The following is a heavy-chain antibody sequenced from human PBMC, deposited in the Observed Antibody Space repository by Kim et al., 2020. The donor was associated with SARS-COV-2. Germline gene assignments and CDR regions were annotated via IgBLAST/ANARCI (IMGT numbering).Heavy chain of an antibody. Sequence: SVKVSCKASGGTFSSYAISWVRQAPGQGLEWMGGIIPIFGTANYAQKFQGRVTITADESTSTAYMELSSLRSEDTAVYYCARGRLDHPTGIAAVGMSRDDYYYYYGMDVWGQGTTVTVSS. CDR2: IIPIFGTA. D-gene: IGHD6-13*01. V-gene: IGHV1-69*13. CDR3: ARGRLDHPTGIAAVGMSRDDYYYYYGMDV. CDR1: GGTFSSYA. J-gene: IGHJ6*02.